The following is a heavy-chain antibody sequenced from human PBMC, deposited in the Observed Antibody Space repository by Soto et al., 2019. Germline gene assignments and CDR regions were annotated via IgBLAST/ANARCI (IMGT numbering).Heavy chain of an antibody. V-gene: IGHV4-39*01. CDR1: GGSISSSSYY. D-gene: IGHD3-9*01. CDR3: GTLEGLATISYYFDY. CDR2: VYYSGST. Sequence: SETLSLTCTVSGGSISSSSYYWGWIRQPPGKGLEWIGSVYYSGSTYYNPSLESRVTISVDKSKNQFSLKLMSLSAADTAVYYCGTLEGLATISYYFDYWGQGALVTVSS. J-gene: IGHJ4*02.